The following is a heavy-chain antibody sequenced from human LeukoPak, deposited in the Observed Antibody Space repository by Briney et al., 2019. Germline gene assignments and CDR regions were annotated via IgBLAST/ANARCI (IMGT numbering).Heavy chain of an antibody. D-gene: IGHD6-19*01. CDR2: VSYDATKT. Sequence: GGSLRLSCAASGFTFSSYAISWVRQGPGKGLEWVALVSYDATKTFYADSVKGRFTISRDNSKNTVYLQMDGLRVDDTAVYYCARDSDATGWGHFDYWGLGTLVTVSS. J-gene: IGHJ4*02. CDR1: GFTFSSYA. CDR3: ARDSDATGWGHFDY. V-gene: IGHV3-30*04.